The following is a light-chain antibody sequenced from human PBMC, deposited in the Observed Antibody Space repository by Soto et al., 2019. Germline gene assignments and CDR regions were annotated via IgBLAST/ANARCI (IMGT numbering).Light chain of an antibody. CDR3: VLYMGSGIWV. CDR2: STN. V-gene: IGLV8-61*01. CDR1: SGSVSTNYY. Sequence: QTVVTQEPSFSVSPGGTVTLTCGLSSGSVSTNYYPSWYQQTPGQAPRTLIYSTNTRSSGVPDRFSGSILGNKAALTITGANADDESDYYCVLYMGSGIWVFGGGTKLTVL. J-gene: IGLJ3*02.